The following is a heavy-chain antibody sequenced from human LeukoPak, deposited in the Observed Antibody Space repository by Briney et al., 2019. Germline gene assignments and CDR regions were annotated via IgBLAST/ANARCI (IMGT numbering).Heavy chain of an antibody. CDR2: IYSGGST. Sequence: PGGSLRLSCAASGFTVSSNYMSWVRQAPGKGLEWVSVIYSGGSTYYADSVKGRFTISRDNSKNTLYLQMNSLRAEDTAVYYCARDKRYCSGGSCYVDSLGYWGQGTLVTVSS. D-gene: IGHD2-15*01. CDR1: GFTVSSNY. J-gene: IGHJ4*02. V-gene: IGHV3-53*01. CDR3: ARDKRYCSGGSCYVDSLGY.